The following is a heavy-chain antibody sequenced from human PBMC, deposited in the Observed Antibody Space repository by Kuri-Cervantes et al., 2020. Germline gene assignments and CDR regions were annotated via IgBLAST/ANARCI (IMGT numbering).Heavy chain of an antibody. Sequence: ASVKVSYKASGGTFSSYAISWVRQAPGQGLAWMGWISAYNGNTNYAQKLQGRVTMTTDTSTSTAYMELRSLRSDDTAVYYCARDAYMDVWGQGTTVTVSS. CDR2: ISAYNGNT. CDR1: GGTFSSYA. V-gene: IGHV1-18*01. J-gene: IGHJ6*02. CDR3: ARDAYMDV. D-gene: IGHD3-16*01.